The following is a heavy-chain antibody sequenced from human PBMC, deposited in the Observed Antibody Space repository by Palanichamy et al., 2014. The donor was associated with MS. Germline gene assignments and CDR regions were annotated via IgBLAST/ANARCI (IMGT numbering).Heavy chain of an antibody. J-gene: IGHJ4*02. CDR2: ISDSATA. CDR1: GGSVTTDSYY. CDR3: ARTPDFGVVIAGSYFDS. V-gene: IGHV4-39*01. Sequence: QLQLQESGPGLVKPSEALSLTCTVSGGSVTTDSYYWGWIRQPPGKALEWLASISDSATAYYSPSLRSRLSISIDTTKNHFSLRLTSLTATDTAVYYCARTPDFGVVIAGSYFDSWGQGSLVTVSS. D-gene: IGHD3-3*01.